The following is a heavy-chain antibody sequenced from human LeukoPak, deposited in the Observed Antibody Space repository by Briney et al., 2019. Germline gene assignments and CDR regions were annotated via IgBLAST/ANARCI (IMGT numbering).Heavy chain of an antibody. J-gene: IGHJ4*02. Sequence: SETLSLTCTVSGYSISSGYYWSWIRQPPGKGLEWIGSIYHSGSTYYNPSLKSRVTISVDTSKNQFSLKLSSVTAADTAVYYCARGESWRLPGDWGQGTLVTVSS. V-gene: IGHV4-38-2*02. CDR2: IYHSGST. CDR1: GYSISSGYY. CDR3: ARGESWRLPGD. D-gene: IGHD6-13*01.